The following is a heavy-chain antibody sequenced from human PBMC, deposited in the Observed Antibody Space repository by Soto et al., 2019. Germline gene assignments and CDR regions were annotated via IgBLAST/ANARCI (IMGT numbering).Heavy chain of an antibody. J-gene: IGHJ4*02. CDR1: GFTFSSYS. Sequence: GGSLRLSCAASGFTFSSYSMNWVRQAPGKGLEWVSSISSSSSYIYYADSVKGRFTISRDNAKNSLYLQMNSLRAEDTAVYYCARDSSNYYDSSGYSYYFDYLGQGTLVTVSS. CDR2: ISSSSSYI. CDR3: ARDSSNYYDSSGYSYYFDY. V-gene: IGHV3-21*01. D-gene: IGHD3-22*01.